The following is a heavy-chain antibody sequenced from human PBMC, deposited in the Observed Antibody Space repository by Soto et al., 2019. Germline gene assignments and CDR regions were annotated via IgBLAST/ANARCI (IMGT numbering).Heavy chain of an antibody. D-gene: IGHD2-15*01. CDR1: GFTFSSYG. CDR3: AKDRYCSDGVCSGSFDP. CDR2: ISHDGGKK. Sequence: QVQLVGSGGGVVQPGRSPGLSCAASGFTFSSYGMHWVRQAPGKGLEWVAVISHDGGKKYYADSVKGRFTISRDNSKNTLYLQMNSLRAEDTAVYYCAKDRYCSDGVCSGSFDPWGQGTLVTVSS. J-gene: IGHJ5*02. V-gene: IGHV3-30*18.